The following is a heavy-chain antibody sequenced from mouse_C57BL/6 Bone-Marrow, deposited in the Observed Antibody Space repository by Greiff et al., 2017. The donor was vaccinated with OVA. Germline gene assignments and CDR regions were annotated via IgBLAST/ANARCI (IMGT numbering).Heavy chain of an antibody. CDR2: IWSDGST. CDR1: GFSLTSYG. J-gene: IGHJ4*01. V-gene: IGHV2-6-1*01. CDR3: ARQDYYGSPYYYAMGY. D-gene: IGHD1-1*01. Sequence: VMLVESGPGLVAPSQSLSITCTVSGFSLTSYGVHWVRQPPGKGLEWLVVIWSDGSTTYNSALKSRLSISKDNSKSQVYLKMHSLQTDDTAMYYCARQDYYGSPYYYAMGYWGQGASVTVSS.